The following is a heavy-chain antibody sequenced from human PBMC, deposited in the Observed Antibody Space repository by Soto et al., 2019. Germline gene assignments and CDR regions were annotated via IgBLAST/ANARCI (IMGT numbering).Heavy chain of an antibody. CDR3: ARAAAGKGYYYYGMDV. CDR1: GYTFTGYY. D-gene: IGHD6-13*01. J-gene: IGHJ6*02. Sequence: ASVKVSCKASGYTFTGYYMHWVRQAPGQGLEWMGWINPNSGGTNYAQKFQGRVTMTRDTSISTAYMELSRLRSDDTAVYYCARAAAGKGYYYYGMDVWGQGTTVTVSS. CDR2: INPNSGGT. V-gene: IGHV1-2*02.